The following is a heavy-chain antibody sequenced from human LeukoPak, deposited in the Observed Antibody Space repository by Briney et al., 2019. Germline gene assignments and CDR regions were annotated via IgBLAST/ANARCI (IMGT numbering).Heavy chain of an antibody. CDR2: IYYSGST. Sequence: SETLSLTWTVSGGSISTYYWNWIRQPPGKGLEWIGYIYYSGSTNYNPSLKSRVTISVDTSKNQLSLKLTSVTAADTAVYYCAREAGRVFDYWGQGTLVTVSS. D-gene: IGHD3-16*01. J-gene: IGHJ4*02. CDR1: GGSISTYY. CDR3: AREAGRVFDY. V-gene: IGHV4-59*01.